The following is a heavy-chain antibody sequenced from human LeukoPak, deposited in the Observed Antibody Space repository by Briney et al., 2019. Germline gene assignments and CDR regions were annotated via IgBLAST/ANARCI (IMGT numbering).Heavy chain of an antibody. CDR2: IFYSGST. D-gene: IGHD3-3*01. Sequence: SATLSLTCTPSGGSTSHYSWSWLRQPPGKGVEWLGYIFYSGSTDYNSALKSRVTISLDPSKNQFSLALTSVTAADTAVYYCARQDFYYYYMDVWGKGTTVTVSS. J-gene: IGHJ6*03. CDR3: ARQDFYYYYMDV. CDR1: GGSTSHYS. V-gene: IGHV4-59*08.